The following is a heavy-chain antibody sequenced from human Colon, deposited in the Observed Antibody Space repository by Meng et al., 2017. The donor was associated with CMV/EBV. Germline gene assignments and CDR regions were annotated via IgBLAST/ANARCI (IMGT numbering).Heavy chain of an antibody. CDR3: ATVGGNSGSYYYGLDV. CDR2: FDAEEGER. V-gene: IGHV1-24*01. Sequence: ASVKVSCKVSGNTVSELSMHWVRQAPGKGLEWVGGFDAEEGERVYAQKFRGRVMMTEDTSTHTAYMQLSSLRSEDTAVYYCATVGGNSGSYYYGLDVWGQGTTVTVSS. CDR1: GNTVSELS. D-gene: IGHD4-23*01. J-gene: IGHJ6*02.